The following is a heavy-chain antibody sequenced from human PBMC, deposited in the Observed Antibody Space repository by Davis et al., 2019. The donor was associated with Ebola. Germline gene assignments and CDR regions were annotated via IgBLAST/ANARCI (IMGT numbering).Heavy chain of an antibody. V-gene: IGHV3-48*02. CDR1: EITFSRYE. CDR3: VSAGWDH. CDR2: ISDDSSST. J-gene: IGHJ4*02. Sequence: GESLKISCAASEITFSRYEMNWVRQTPGKGLEWVSHISDDSSSTYYADSVKGRFTISRDNAKNSLYLQLNTLRDEDTAVYFCVSAGWDHWGQGTLVTVSS. D-gene: IGHD2-15*01.